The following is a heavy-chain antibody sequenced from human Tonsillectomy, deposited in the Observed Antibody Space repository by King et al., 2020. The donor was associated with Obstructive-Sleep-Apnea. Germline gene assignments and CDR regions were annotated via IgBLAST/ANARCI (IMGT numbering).Heavy chain of an antibody. CDR2: ISSSSSTI. D-gene: IGHD3-22*01. CDR1: GFTFSSYS. J-gene: IGHJ4*02. V-gene: IGHV3-48*04. CDR3: ARDRDYYYDSSGLGY. Sequence: EVQLVESGGGLVQPGGSLRLSCAASGFTFSSYSMNWVRQAPGKVLEWVSYISSSSSTIYYADSVKGRFTISRDNAKNSLYLQMNSLRAEDTAVYYCARDRDYYYDSSGLGYWGQGTLVTVSS.